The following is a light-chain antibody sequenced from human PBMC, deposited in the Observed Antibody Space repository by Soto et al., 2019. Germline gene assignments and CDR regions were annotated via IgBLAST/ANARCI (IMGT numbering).Light chain of an antibody. Sequence: QSALTQPASVSGSPGQSITISCTGTSSDVGSNSLVSWYQLPPGKAPILMIYEGSKRPSGVSNRFSGSRSANTSALTISGLQADDESECSCSAYVGSTLVFGGGTKLTVL. CDR1: SSDVGSNSL. V-gene: IGLV2-23*01. CDR2: EGS. J-gene: IGLJ3*02. CDR3: SAYVGSTLV.